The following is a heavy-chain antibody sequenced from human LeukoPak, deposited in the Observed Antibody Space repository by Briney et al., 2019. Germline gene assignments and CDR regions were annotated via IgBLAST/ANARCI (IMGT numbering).Heavy chain of an antibody. CDR1: GYTFTNYG. CDR3: ARGLEGVGATSDY. CDR2: ISAYNGYT. J-gene: IGHJ4*02. Sequence: ASVKVSCKASGYTFTNYGVSWVRQAPGQGLEWMGWISAYNGYTNYAQKFQFRVTMTTDTSTSTAYMELRSLRSDDTAVYYCARGLEGVGATSDYWGQGTLVTVSS. V-gene: IGHV1-18*01. D-gene: IGHD1-26*01.